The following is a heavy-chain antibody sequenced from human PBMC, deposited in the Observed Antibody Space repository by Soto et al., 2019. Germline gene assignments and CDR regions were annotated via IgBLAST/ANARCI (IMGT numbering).Heavy chain of an antibody. CDR1: GYTFTSYG. V-gene: IGHV1-18*04. CDR3: ARDGMIVVVITRYYYGMDV. CDR2: ISAYNGNT. J-gene: IGHJ6*02. D-gene: IGHD3-22*01. Sequence: ASVKVSCKASGYTFTSYGISWVRQAPGQGLEWMGWISAYNGNTNYAQKLQGRVTMTTDTSTGTAYMELRSLRSDDTAVYYCARDGMIVVVITRYYYGMDVWGQGTTVTVSS.